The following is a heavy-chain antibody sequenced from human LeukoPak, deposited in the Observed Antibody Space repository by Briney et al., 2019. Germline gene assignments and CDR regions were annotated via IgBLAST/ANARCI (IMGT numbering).Heavy chain of an antibody. Sequence: PGGSLRLSCAASGYTFSSYEMNWVRQAPGKGLEWVSGISATGGTTYYADSVRGRFTISRDNSKNTLYLQMNSLRAEDTAIYYCAKNGDRGAYCSGGSCYPYYYYYIDVWGKGATVTISS. J-gene: IGHJ6*03. CDR1: GYTFSSYE. D-gene: IGHD2-15*01. V-gene: IGHV3-23*01. CDR3: AKNGDRGAYCSGGSCYPYYYYYIDV. CDR2: ISATGGTT.